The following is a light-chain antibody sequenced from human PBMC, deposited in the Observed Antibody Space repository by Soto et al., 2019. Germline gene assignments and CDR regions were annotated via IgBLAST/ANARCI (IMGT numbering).Light chain of an antibody. Sequence: QSALTQPPSVSGSPGQSVTMSCTGPSSDVGNYNRVSWYQQPPGTAPKLLIYEVSNRPSGVPDRFSGSKSGNTASLTISGLQAEDEADYYCSLSTTSNTRVFGGGTQLTVL. CDR1: SSDVGNYNR. CDR3: SLSTTSNTRV. V-gene: IGLV2-18*01. CDR2: EVS. J-gene: IGLJ3*02.